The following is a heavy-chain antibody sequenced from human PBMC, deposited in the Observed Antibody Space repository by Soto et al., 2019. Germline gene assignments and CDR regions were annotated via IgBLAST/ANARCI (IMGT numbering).Heavy chain of an antibody. Sequence: QVQVVQSRAEVKKPGASVKVSCKASGYTFTDYDINWVRQASGQGLEYMGWMSPDSGNTGYAQQFQGRVTMTRNTSIRTAYMELSSLRSEDTAVYYCEVTKGSWGQGTKVTVSS. CDR3: EVTKGS. CDR2: MSPDSGNT. J-gene: IGHJ4*02. D-gene: IGHD2-21*02. V-gene: IGHV1-8*01. CDR1: GYTFTDYD.